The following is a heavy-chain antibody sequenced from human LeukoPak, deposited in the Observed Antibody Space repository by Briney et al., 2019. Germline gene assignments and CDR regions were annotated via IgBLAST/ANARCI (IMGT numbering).Heavy chain of an antibody. CDR2: IKQDGREI. CDR1: GFTLSSYW. J-gene: IGHJ4*02. CDR3: ARDKQVGATYFDY. Sequence: GGTLRLSCAASGFTLSSYWMSWVRQAPGKGLEWAANIKQDGREIYYVDSVKGRFTISRDNAKNSLYLQMDSLRAEDTAVYYCARDKQVGATYFDYWGQGTLVTVSS. V-gene: IGHV3-7*01. D-gene: IGHD1-26*01.